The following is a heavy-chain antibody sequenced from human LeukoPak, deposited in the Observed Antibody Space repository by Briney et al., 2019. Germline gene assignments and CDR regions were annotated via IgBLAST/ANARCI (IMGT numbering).Heavy chain of an antibody. CDR2: ISGSGGST. CDR3: AKGEYCSGGICRQTDAFGI. CDR1: GFTFSSYA. D-gene: IGHD2-15*01. V-gene: IGHV3-23*01. Sequence: RPGGSLRLXCAASGFTFSSYAMSWVRQTAGKGLVWVSAISGSGGSTYYADSVKGRFTISRDNSKNTLYLQMNSLRAEDTAVYYCAKGEYCSGGICRQTDAFGIWGQGTMVTVSS. J-gene: IGHJ3*02.